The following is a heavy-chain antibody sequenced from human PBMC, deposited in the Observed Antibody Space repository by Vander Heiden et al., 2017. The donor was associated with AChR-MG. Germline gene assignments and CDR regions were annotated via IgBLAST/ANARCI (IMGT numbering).Heavy chain of an antibody. CDR1: GFRFSNHG. CDR2: SWGGGGRT. D-gene: IGHD4-17*01. CDR3: GRDPNGDYIGTFDM. V-gene: IGHV3-23*04. J-gene: IGHJ3*02. Sequence: EVQLVQSGGGLVQPGGSLRLPCVASGFRFSNHGMSWVRQGPGKGLEWVSSSWGGGGRTQYADSVMGRFTISRDNSKNTLFLQMNSLRAEDTAVYYCGRDPNGDYIGTFDMWGQGTKVNVSS.